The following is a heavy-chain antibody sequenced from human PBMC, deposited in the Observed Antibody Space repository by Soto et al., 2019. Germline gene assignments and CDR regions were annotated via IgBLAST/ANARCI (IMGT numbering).Heavy chain of an antibody. D-gene: IGHD4-17*01. Sequence: ETLSLSCAASGSTFSSYAMSWVRQAPGKGLEWVSAISGSGGSTYYADSVKGRFTISRDNSKNTLYLQMNSLRAEDTAVYYCATYNGYGGNSNYFDYWGQGTLVTVSS. CDR1: GSTFSSYA. CDR2: ISGSGGST. CDR3: ATYNGYGGNSNYFDY. V-gene: IGHV3-23*01. J-gene: IGHJ4*02.